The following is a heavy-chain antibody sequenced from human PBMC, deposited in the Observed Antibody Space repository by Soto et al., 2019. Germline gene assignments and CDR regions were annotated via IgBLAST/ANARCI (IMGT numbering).Heavy chain of an antibody. CDR1: GGSISSYY. Sequence: QVQLQESGPGLVKPSETLSLTCTVSGGSISSYYWSWIRQPPGKGLDWIGYIYYSGSTNYNPSLKGRVTISVDTSKNQFSLKLSSVPAADTAVYYCARDIMCTNYSYYGMDVWGQGTTVTVSS. J-gene: IGHJ6*02. V-gene: IGHV4-59*01. CDR3: ARDIMCTNYSYYGMDV. D-gene: IGHD2-8*01. CDR2: IYYSGST.